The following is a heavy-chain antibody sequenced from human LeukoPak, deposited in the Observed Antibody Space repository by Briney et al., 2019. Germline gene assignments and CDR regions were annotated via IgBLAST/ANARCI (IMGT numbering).Heavy chain of an antibody. V-gene: IGHV4-59*12. CDR3: ARERAYGWEPLPRYFDL. D-gene: IGHD1-26*01. CDR1: GGSISSYY. CDR2: IYYSGST. Sequence: SETLSLTCTVSGGSISSYYWSWIRQPPGKGLEWIGYIYYSGSTNYNPSLKSRVTISVDTSKNQFSLKLTSVTAADTAVYYCARERAYGWEPLPRYFDLWGRGTLVTVSS. J-gene: IGHJ2*01.